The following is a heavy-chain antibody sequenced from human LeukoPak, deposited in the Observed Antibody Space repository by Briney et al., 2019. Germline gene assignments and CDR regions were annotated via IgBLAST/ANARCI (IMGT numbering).Heavy chain of an antibody. CDR3: SRDRFGELYMDV. CDR2: INPSGGST. V-gene: IGHV1-46*01. J-gene: IGHJ6*03. Sequence: ASVKVSCKASGYTFTGYYMHWVRQAPGQGLEWMGIINPSGGSTSYAQKFQGRVTMTRDTSTSTVYMELSSLRSEDTAVYYCSRDRFGELYMDVWGKGTTVTVSS. CDR1: GYTFTGYY. D-gene: IGHD3-10*01.